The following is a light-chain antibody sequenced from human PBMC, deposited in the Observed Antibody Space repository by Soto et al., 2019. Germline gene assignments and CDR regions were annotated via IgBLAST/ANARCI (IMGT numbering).Light chain of an antibody. J-gene: IGLJ1*01. CDR3: SSYTSTNTLV. Sequence: QSALTQPASVSGSPGQSIIITCTGTSSDVGSYNFVSWYQQNPGKAPKLMIYEVSYQPSEVSNRFSGSKSGNTASLTISGLQAEDEADYYCSSYTSTNTLVFGTGTKLTVL. V-gene: IGLV2-14*01. CDR2: EVS. CDR1: SSDVGSYNF.